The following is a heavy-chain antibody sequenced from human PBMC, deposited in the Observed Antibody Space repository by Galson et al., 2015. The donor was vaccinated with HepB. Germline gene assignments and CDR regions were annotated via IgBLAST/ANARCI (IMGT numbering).Heavy chain of an antibody. CDR2: IKSKTDGGTT. CDR3: TTDDVYGDPYHDY. Sequence: SLRLSCAASGFTFSNAWMSWVRQAPGKGLEWVGRIKSKTDGGTTDYAAPVKGRFTISRDDSKNTLYLQMNSLKTEDTAVYYCTTDDVYGDPYHDYWGQGTLVTVSS. V-gene: IGHV3-15*01. J-gene: IGHJ4*02. CDR1: GFTFSNAW. D-gene: IGHD4-17*01.